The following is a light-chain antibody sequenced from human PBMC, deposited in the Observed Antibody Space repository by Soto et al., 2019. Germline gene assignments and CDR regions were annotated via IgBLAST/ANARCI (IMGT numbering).Light chain of an antibody. CDR2: KAS. V-gene: IGKV1-5*03. CDR1: QSINSW. CDR3: QQYNSYWT. J-gene: IGKJ1*01. Sequence: DIQMTQSPSTLSASVGDRVTITCRASQSINSWLAWYHQKPGKAPKLLIYKASTLESGVPSRFSASGSGTEFTLTISSLQPDDFATYYCQQYNSYWTFGQGTKVEIK.